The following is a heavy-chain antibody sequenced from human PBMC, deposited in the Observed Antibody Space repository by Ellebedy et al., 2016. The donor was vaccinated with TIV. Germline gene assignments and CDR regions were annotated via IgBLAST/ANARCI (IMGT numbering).Heavy chain of an antibody. D-gene: IGHD3-10*01. CDR2: INPNSGDT. V-gene: IGHV1-2*02. CDR3: ARSIHMIRGGPTAFDP. J-gene: IGHJ5*02. Sequence: AASVKVSCKGSGDSCIGYYIQWVRQAPGQGIEWMGWINPNSGDTNYAQKFQGRVTMTRDTSISTAYMELSRLRSDDTAVYYCARSIHMIRGGPTAFDPWGQGSLVTVSS. CDR1: GDSCIGYY.